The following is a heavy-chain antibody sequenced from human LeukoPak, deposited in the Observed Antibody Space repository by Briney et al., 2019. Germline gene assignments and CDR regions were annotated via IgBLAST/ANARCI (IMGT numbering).Heavy chain of an antibody. CDR2: ISGDGTRT. CDR3: AKWPEGAMDYFDY. J-gene: IGHJ4*02. CDR1: GFSFSSYA. D-gene: IGHD3-16*01. V-gene: IGHV3-23*01. Sequence: GGSLRLSCAASGFSFSSYAMTWARRAPVKGLEWVSAISGDGTRTYYADSVKGRFTISRDNSKNTLYLEMSSLRVEDTAIYYCAKWPEGAMDYFDYWGQGTLVTVSS.